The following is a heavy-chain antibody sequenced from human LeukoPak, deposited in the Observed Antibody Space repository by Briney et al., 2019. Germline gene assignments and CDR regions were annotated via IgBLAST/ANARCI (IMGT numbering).Heavy chain of an antibody. D-gene: IGHD2-15*01. CDR2: ISSSSSSK. CDR3: ARVQGGWYYFDY. J-gene: IGHJ4*02. Sequence: GGSLRLSCAASGITFRSYSMNWVRQAPGKGLEWVSFISSSSSSKYYADSVKGRFTISRDNAKNSLYLQMNSLRADDTAVYYCARVQGGWYYFDYWGQGTLVTVSS. V-gene: IGHV3-21*01. CDR1: GITFRSYS.